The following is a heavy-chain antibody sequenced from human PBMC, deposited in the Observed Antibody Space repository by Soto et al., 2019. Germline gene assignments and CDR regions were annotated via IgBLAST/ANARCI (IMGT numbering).Heavy chain of an antibody. J-gene: IGHJ4*02. CDR2: INHSGST. Sequence: SETLSLTCAVYGGSFSGYYWSWIRQPPGKGLEWIGEINHSGSTNYNPSLKSRVTISVDTSKNQFSLKLSSVTAADTAVYYCARPMATNHIFDYWGQGTLVTVYS. CDR1: GGSFSGYY. CDR3: ARPMATNHIFDY. V-gene: IGHV4-34*01. D-gene: IGHD5-12*01.